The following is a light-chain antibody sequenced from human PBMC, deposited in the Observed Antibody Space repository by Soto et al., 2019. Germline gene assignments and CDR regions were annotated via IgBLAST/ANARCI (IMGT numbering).Light chain of an antibody. J-gene: IGKJ1*01. CDR3: QHMRT. CDR1: QNINNW. CDR2: DAS. V-gene: IGKV1-5*01. Sequence: DIHMTQSPSTLSASIGDRVTITCRASQNINNWIAWYQQKPGKAPKFLIYDASTLESGVPSRFSGSGFGTEFSLTISSLQPDDFGSYYCQHMRTXGQGTKVDIK.